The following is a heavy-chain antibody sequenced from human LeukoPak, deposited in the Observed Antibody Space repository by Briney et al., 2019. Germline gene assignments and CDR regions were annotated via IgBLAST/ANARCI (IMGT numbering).Heavy chain of an antibody. V-gene: IGHV4-4*07. J-gene: IGHJ2*01. CDR3: ARENTYYYGSGGYYWYFDL. Sequence: SETLSLICTVSGGSITSYYWSWIRQPAGKGLEWIGRIYSSGSTNYNPSLKSRVSISLDKAKNQVSLKLSSVTAADTAVYYCARENTYYYGSGGYYWYFDLWGRGTLVTVSS. D-gene: IGHD3-22*01. CDR1: GGSITSYY. CDR2: IYSSGST.